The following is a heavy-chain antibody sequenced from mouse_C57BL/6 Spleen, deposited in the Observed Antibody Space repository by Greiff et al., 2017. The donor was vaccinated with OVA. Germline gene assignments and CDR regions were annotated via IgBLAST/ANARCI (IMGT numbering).Heavy chain of an antibody. Sequence: VKLMESGAELVRPGASVTLSCKASGYTFTDYEMHWVKQTPVHGLEWIGAIDPETGGTAYNQKFKGKAILTADKSSSTAYMELRSLTSEDSAVYYCTRGYDSYWYFDVWGTGTTVTVSS. V-gene: IGHV1-15*01. CDR1: GYTFTDYE. D-gene: IGHD2-4*01. CDR3: TRGYDSYWYFDV. CDR2: IDPETGGT. J-gene: IGHJ1*03.